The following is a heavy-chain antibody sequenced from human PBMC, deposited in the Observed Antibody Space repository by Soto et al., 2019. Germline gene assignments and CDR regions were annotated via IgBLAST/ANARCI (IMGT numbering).Heavy chain of an antibody. CDR2: ISGSGGST. Sequence: PGGSLRLSCAASGFTFSSYAMSWVRQAPGKGLEWVSAISGSGGSTYYADSVRGRFTISRDNSKNTLYLQMNSLRAEDTAVYYCAKLTNFWSGYLSVWGQGTTVTVSS. D-gene: IGHD3-3*01. CDR3: AKLTNFWSGYLSV. J-gene: IGHJ6*02. CDR1: GFTFSSYA. V-gene: IGHV3-23*01.